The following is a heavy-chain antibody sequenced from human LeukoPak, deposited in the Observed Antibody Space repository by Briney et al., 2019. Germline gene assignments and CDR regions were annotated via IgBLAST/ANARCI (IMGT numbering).Heavy chain of an antibody. V-gene: IGHV3-9*01. CDR2: ISWNSGSI. Sequence: PGGSLRLSCAASGFTFDDYAMHWVRQAPGKGLEWVSGISWNSGSIGYADSVKGRFTISRDNAKNSLYLQMNSLRAEDTAVYYCAKDSRTVDYWGQGTLVTVSS. CDR3: AKDSRTVDY. CDR1: GFTFDDYA. D-gene: IGHD3/OR15-3a*01. J-gene: IGHJ4*02.